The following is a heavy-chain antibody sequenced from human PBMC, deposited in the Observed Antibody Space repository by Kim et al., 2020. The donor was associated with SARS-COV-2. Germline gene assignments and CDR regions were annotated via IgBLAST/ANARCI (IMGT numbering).Heavy chain of an antibody. CDR1: GFTFTTYN. CDR2: ISVTDAI. CDR3: ARDWNWGIEV. Sequence: GGSLRLSCAASGFTFTTYNMNWVRQAPGKGLEWISYISVTDAIYYADSLKGRFTISRDYAKNSLDLQMNSLRDEDTAVYYCARDWNWGIEVWGQGTLVTVSS. J-gene: IGHJ4*02. V-gene: IGHV3-48*02. D-gene: IGHD7-27*01.